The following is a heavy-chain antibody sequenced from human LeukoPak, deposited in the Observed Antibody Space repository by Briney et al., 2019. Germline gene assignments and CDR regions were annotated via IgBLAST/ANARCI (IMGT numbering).Heavy chain of an antibody. Sequence: PSETLSLTCTVSGGSISSYYWSWIRQPPGKGLEWIGYIYYSGSTNYNPSLKSRVTISVDTSKNQFSLRLSSVTAADTAVYYCARGYSLDYWGQGTLVTVSS. CDR2: IYYSGST. CDR3: ARGYSLDY. V-gene: IGHV4-59*12. J-gene: IGHJ4*02. CDR1: GGSISSYY. D-gene: IGHD5-18*01.